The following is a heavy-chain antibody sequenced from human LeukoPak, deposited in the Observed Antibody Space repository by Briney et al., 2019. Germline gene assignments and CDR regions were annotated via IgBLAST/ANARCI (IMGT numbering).Heavy chain of an antibody. Sequence: ASVKVSCKASGYTLTSYAMHWVRQAPGQRLEWMGWINAGNDNTKYSQKFQSRVTITRDTSASTAYMELSSLRSEDTAVYYCARDLGYCTGGTCYPNWFDPWGQGTLVTVSS. CDR2: INAGNDNT. D-gene: IGHD2-15*01. J-gene: IGHJ5*02. V-gene: IGHV1-3*01. CDR3: ARDLGYCTGGTCYPNWFDP. CDR1: GYTLTSYA.